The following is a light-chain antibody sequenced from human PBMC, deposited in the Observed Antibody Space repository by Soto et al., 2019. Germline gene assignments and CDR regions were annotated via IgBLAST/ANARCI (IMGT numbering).Light chain of an antibody. V-gene: IGKV3-20*01. CDR1: QRGASD. CDR3: QQYLNSPRT. Sequence: VLTQSPGTLSLSPGEGATLSCRASQRGASDLAWYLQKPGQPPRLLIHDASIRATGIPDRISGSGSERDFTLTISRLEPKDAAVYYGQQYLNSPRTFGQGTKFEIK. CDR2: DAS. J-gene: IGKJ1*01.